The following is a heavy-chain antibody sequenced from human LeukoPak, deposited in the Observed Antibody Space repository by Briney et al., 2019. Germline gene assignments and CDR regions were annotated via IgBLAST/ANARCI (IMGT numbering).Heavy chain of an antibody. V-gene: IGHV3-20*04. CDR3: ARDLGIVVVGPFDS. CDR1: GFTFDDYA. D-gene: IGHD2-2*03. CDR2: INWNGGST. J-gene: IGHJ4*02. Sequence: GGSLRLSCAASGFTFDDYAMTWVRQAPGKGLEWVSGINWNGGSTRYADSVKGRFTISRDNAKNSLYLQMISLRAEDTALYYCARDLGIVVVGPFDSWGQGTLVTVSS.